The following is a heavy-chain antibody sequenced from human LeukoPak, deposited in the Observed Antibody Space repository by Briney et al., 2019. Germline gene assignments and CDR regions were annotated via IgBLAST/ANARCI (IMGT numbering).Heavy chain of an antibody. V-gene: IGHV3-23*01. D-gene: IGHD1-7*01. CDR2: ISENGGST. CDR3: AKDGGRGIENYSWGTFDY. Sequence: GSLRLSCAASGFTFSSYAMSWVRQAPGKGLEWVSGISENGGSTPYADSVKGRFIISRDNSKNTLYLQMNSLRAEDTAVYYCAKDGGRGIENYSWGTFDYWGQGTLVTVSS. J-gene: IGHJ4*02. CDR1: GFTFSSYA.